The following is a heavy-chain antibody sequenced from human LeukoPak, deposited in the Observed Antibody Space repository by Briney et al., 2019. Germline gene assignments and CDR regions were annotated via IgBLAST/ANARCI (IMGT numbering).Heavy chain of an antibody. CDR3: STGGYYFDY. Sequence: PGGSLRLSCAGSGFTFSNAWMNWVRQAPGKGLEWVGRIKSEPNGGTTDYAAPVKGRFCISRDDSRNTVYLQINSLETEDTAVYYCSTGGYYFDYWGLGTLVTVSS. CDR2: IKSEPNGGTT. J-gene: IGHJ4*02. V-gene: IGHV3-15*01. CDR1: GFTFSNAW.